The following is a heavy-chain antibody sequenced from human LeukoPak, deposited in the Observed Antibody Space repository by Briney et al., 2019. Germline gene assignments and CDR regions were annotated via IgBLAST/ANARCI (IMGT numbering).Heavy chain of an antibody. CDR2: IYYSGST. J-gene: IGHJ4*02. CDR1: GGTISSSYYY. CDR3: ARHTASGLYYFDY. Sequence: SETLSLTCTVSGGTISSSYYYWGWLRPPPGQGLVWFGSIYYSGSTDYNPTLKSRVTISVDTSKKQLSLKLSSVTAADTAVFYCARHTASGLYYFDYWGQGSLVTVSS. V-gene: IGHV4-39*01. D-gene: IGHD3-10*01.